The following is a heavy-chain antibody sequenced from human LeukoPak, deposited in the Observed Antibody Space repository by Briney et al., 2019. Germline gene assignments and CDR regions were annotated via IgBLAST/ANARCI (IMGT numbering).Heavy chain of an antibody. CDR1: GGYISNYY. D-gene: IGHD2-21*01. CDR2: IYNSETT. J-gene: IGHJ6*03. CDR3: VREILWSGYMEV. Sequence: SETLPLTCTVSGGYISNYYWSWIRQPPGSGLEWIGYIYNSETTNYNPSLKRRVTISGYTSKNQLSLNLSSVTAADTAVYYCVREILWSGYMEVWGKGTTVTISS. V-gene: IGHV4-59*01.